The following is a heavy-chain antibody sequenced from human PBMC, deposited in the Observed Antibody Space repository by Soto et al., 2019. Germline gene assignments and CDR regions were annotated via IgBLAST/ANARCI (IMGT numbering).Heavy chain of an antibody. CDR1: GGTFSSYA. V-gene: IGHV1-69*13. D-gene: IGHD3-3*01. J-gene: IGHJ6*02. Sequence: ASVKVSCKASGGTFSSYAISWVRQAPGQGLERMGGIIPIFGTANYAQKFQGRVTITADESTSTAYMELSSLRSEDTAVYYCATRFLEWLLHQSRAYYYGMDVLGQGTTVTVSS. CDR2: IIPIFGTA. CDR3: ATRFLEWLLHQSRAYYYGMDV.